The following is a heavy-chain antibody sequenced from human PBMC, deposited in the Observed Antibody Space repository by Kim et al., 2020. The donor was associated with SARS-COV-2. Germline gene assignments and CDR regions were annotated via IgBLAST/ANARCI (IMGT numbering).Heavy chain of an antibody. V-gene: IGHV4-30-2*01. J-gene: IGHJ6*02. CDR1: GCSISSGSYS. D-gene: IGHD3-10*01. Sequence: SETLSLTCAVSGCSISSGSYSWSWIRQPPGKGLEWIGYIYYSGSTYYNPSLKSRVTISVDRSKNQFSLKLSTVTAADTAVYYCARGYGSGSPYGMDVWG. CDR2: IYYSGST. CDR3: ARGYGSGSPYGMDV.